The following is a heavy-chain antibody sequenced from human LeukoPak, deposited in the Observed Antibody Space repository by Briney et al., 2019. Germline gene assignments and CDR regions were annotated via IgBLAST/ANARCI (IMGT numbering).Heavy chain of an antibody. Sequence: SETLSLTCTVSGGSISSYYWSWIRQPPGKGLEWIGYIYYSGSTNYNPSLESRVTISVDTSKNQFSLKLSSVTAADTAVYYCAGTYYDILTGPSSKRWFDPWGQGTLVTVSS. J-gene: IGHJ5*02. CDR1: GGSISSYY. D-gene: IGHD3-9*01. V-gene: IGHV4-59*08. CDR2: IYYSGST. CDR3: AGTYYDILTGPSSKRWFDP.